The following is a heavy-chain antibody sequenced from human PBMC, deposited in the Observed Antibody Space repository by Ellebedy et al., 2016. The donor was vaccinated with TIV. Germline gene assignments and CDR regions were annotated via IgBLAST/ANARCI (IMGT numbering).Heavy chain of an antibody. CDR3: ARDRATVATPYFDY. Sequence: AASVKVSCKASGYTFTGYSLHWVRQAPGQGLEWMGWINCNSGGTKYAQEFQGWVTMTRDTSISTVYMELSRLRSDDTAVYYCARDRATVATPYFDYWGQGTLVTVPS. CDR1: GYTFTGYS. CDR2: INCNSGGT. D-gene: IGHD4-17*01. V-gene: IGHV1-2*04. J-gene: IGHJ4*02.